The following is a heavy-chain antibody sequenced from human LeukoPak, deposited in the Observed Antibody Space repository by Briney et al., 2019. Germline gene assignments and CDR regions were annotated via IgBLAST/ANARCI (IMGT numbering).Heavy chain of an antibody. Sequence: SETLSLTCTVSGGSISSYYWSWIRQPPGKGLEWIGYIYYSGSTNYNPSLKSRVTISVDTSKNQFSLKLCSVTAADTAVYYCARQNYYGSGSLWNWFDPWGQGTLVTVSS. CDR1: GGSISSYY. CDR3: ARQNYYGSGSLWNWFDP. J-gene: IGHJ5*02. D-gene: IGHD3-10*01. V-gene: IGHV4-59*08. CDR2: IYYSGST.